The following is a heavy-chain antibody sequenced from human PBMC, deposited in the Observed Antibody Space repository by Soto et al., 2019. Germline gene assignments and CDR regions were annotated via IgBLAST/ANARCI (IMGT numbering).Heavy chain of an antibody. D-gene: IGHD6-13*01. CDR1: GGTFSSYA. Sequence: QVQLVQSGAEVKKPGSSVKVSCKASGGTFSSYAISWVRQAPGQGLEWMGGIIPIFGTANYAQKFHGRVTITADESTSTDYMELSRLRSEDTDVYYCERGAASVKRWGAFDIWGQGTMVTVSS. CDR2: IIPIFGTA. V-gene: IGHV1-69*01. J-gene: IGHJ3*02. CDR3: ERGAASVKRWGAFDI.